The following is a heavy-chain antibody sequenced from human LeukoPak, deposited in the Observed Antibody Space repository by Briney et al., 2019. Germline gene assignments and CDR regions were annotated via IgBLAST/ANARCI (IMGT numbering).Heavy chain of an antibody. V-gene: IGHV3-15*07. CDR3: TKERYWRDGYNTGYYYGMDV. CDR2: IKSKIDGGTT. CDR1: GFIFGSAW. D-gene: IGHD5-24*01. J-gene: IGHJ6*02. Sequence: GGSLRLSCAASGFIFGSAWMNWVRQAPGKGLEWVGHIKSKIDGGTTEYAAPVKGRFTISRDDSKNTLYLQINSLKTEDTAVYYCTKERYWRDGYNTGYYYGMDVWGQGTTVTVS.